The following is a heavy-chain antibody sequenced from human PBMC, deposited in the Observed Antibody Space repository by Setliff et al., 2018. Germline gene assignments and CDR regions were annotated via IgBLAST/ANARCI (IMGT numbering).Heavy chain of an antibody. CDR2: INHDGSST. J-gene: IGHJ4*02. D-gene: IGHD3-16*01. V-gene: IGHV3-74*01. CDR3: ARDGGEY. Sequence: GSLRLSCAASGFTVNTNYMTWVRQAPGKGLVWVSRINHDGSSTTYADSVKGRFTISRDNAKNTLYLQMNSLRAEDTAVYYCARDGGEYWGQGTLVTVSS. CDR1: GFTVNTNY.